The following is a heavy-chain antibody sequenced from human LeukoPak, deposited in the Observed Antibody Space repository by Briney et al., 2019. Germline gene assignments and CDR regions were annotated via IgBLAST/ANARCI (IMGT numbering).Heavy chain of an antibody. CDR3: ASLHGGKTY. CDR2: INAGNGNT. V-gene: IGHV1-3*01. CDR1: GYTFTTYA. J-gene: IGHJ4*02. Sequence: ASVKVSRKASGYTFTTYAMHWVRQAPGQRLEWMGWINAGNGNTKYSQKFQDRVTITRDTSASTVYMELTTLRSEDTAVYYCASLHGGKTYWGQGTLVTVSS. D-gene: IGHD4-23*01.